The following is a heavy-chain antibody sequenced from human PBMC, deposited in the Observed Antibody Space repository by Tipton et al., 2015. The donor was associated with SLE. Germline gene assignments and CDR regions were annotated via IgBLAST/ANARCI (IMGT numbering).Heavy chain of an antibody. CDR1: GGSISSFS. V-gene: IGHV4-59*01. Sequence: TLSLTCTVSGGSISSFSWTWIRQPPGKGLEWMGYIYNSVPGNYNPSLKSRVTISVDTSKNQFSLKLSSVTAADTAVYYCARGRRRDYYYYYYMDVWGKGTTVTVSS. CDR2: IYNSVPG. CDR3: ARGRRRDYYYYYYMDV. J-gene: IGHJ6*03.